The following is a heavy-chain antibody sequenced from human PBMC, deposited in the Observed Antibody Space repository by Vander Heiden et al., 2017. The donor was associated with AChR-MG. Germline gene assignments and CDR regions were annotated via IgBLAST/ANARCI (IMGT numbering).Heavy chain of an antibody. J-gene: IGHJ4*02. CDR2: ISYDGSNK. V-gene: IGHV3-30-3*01. D-gene: IGHD6-13*01. CDR1: GFTLSSYA. CDR3: AREPRIAAAGTVDY. Sequence: QVQLVESGGGVVQPGRSLRLSCAASGFTLSSYAMHWVRQAPGKGLEWVAVISYDGSNKYYADSVKGRFTISRDNSKNTLYLQMNSLRAEDTAVYYCAREPRIAAAGTVDYWGQGTLVTVSS.